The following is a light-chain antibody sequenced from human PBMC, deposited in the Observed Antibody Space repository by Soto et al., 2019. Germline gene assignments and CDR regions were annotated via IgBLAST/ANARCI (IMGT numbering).Light chain of an antibody. CDR1: SSNIGTPYD. V-gene: IGLV1-40*01. CDR2: GNS. J-gene: IGLJ2*01. Sequence: QAVVTQPPSVSGAPGQRVTISCTGSSSNIGTPYDVHWYQQLPGTAPKLLIYGNSNRPSGVPDRFSGSKSGTSASLAITGIQAEDEADYYCQSYDSSMSGYVVFGGGTKLTVL. CDR3: QSYDSSMSGYVV.